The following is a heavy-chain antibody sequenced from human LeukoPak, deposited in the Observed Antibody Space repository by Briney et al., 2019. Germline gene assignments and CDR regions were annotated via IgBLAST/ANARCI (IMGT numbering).Heavy chain of an antibody. J-gene: IGHJ4*02. CDR2: IYSGGST. V-gene: IGHV3-66*02. CDR3: AREKDTVFDY. D-gene: IGHD4-17*01. Sequence: GGSPRLSCAASGFTVSSNYMSWVRQAPGKGLEWVSVIYSGGSTYYADSVKGRFTISRDNSKNTLYLQMNSLRAEDTAVYYCAREKDTVFDYWGQGTLVTVSS. CDR1: GFTVSSNY.